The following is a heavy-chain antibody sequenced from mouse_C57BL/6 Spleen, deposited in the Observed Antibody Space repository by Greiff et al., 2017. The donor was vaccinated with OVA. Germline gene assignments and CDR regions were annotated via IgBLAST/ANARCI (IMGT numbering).Heavy chain of an antibody. CDR3: ATTTVVAHYAMDY. CDR2: IHPNSGST. J-gene: IGHJ4*01. Sequence: QVHVKQPGAELVKPGASVKLSCKASGYTFTSYWMHWVKQRPGQGLEWIGMIHPNSGSTNYNEKFKSKATLTVDNSSSTAYMQHSSLTSEDSAVYYCATTTVVAHYAMDYWGQGTSVTVSS. V-gene: IGHV1-64*01. CDR1: GYTFTSYW. D-gene: IGHD1-1*01.